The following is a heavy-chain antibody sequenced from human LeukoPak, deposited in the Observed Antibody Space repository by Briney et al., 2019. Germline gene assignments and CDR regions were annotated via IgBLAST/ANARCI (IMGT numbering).Heavy chain of an antibody. V-gene: IGHV4-61*02. Sequence: SETLSLTCTVSGGSISSGSYYWSWIRQPAGKGLEWLGRIYTSGSTNYNPSLKSRVTISVDTSKNQFALKLSSVTAADTAVYYCARESGFWSGYYFDYWGQGTLVTVSS. J-gene: IGHJ4*02. D-gene: IGHD3-3*01. CDR1: GGSISSGSYY. CDR3: ARESGFWSGYYFDY. CDR2: IYTSGST.